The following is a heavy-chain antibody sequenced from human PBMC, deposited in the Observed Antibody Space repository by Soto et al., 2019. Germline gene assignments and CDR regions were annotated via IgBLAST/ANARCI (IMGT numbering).Heavy chain of an antibody. V-gene: IGHV4-39*01. CDR1: GVSVSNTSFY. J-gene: IGHJ4*02. CDR3: ASPNFGEDDY. D-gene: IGHD3-10*01. Sequence: ETLSLTCTVSGVSVSNTSFYWGWFRQTPEKGLEWIGHFYHGGSTYYSASLRSRVSISEDTSTNQFSLRVASVTATDTAVYYCASPNFGEDDYWGQGILVTVSS. CDR2: FYHGGST.